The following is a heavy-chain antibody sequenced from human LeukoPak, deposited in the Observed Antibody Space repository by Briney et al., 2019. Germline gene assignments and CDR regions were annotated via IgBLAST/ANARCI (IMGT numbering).Heavy chain of an antibody. J-gene: IGHJ4*02. D-gene: IGHD6-13*01. V-gene: IGHV3-53*01. Sequence: GGSLRLSCAASGFTFSSYSMNWVRQAPGKGLEWVSVIYSGGSTYYADSVKGRFTISRDNSKNTLYLQMNSLRAEDTAVYYCARSVSSSWIYYFDYWGQGTLVTVSS. CDR1: GFTFSSYS. CDR3: ARSVSSSWIYYFDY. CDR2: IYSGGST.